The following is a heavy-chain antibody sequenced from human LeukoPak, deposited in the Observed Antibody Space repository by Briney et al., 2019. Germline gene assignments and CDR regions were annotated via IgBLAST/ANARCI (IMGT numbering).Heavy chain of an antibody. CDR1: GFTFRNHW. J-gene: IGHJ4*02. D-gene: IGHD2-21*02. Sequence: PGGSLRLSCAASGFTFRNHWMSWVREAPGKGLEYVANINLDGSEKYYVDSVKGRFTISRDNAKNSLYLQMNSLRAEDTAVYYCARYGGDLGVAFVYWGQGTLVPVSS. CDR2: INLDGSEK. V-gene: IGHV3-7*01. CDR3: ARYGGDLGVAFVY.